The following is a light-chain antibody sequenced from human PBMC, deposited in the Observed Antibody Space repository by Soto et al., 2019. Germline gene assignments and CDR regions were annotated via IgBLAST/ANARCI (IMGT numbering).Light chain of an antibody. CDR1: SSNIGAGYD. V-gene: IGLV1-40*01. Sequence: QSALTQPPSVSGAPGQRVTISCTASSSNIGAGYDVHWYQQLPGTVPKLLIYGNSNRPSGVPDRYSGSKSGTSASLAITGLEAEDEADYYCQSYDSSLSGWVFGGGTKVTLL. J-gene: IGLJ3*02. CDR2: GNS. CDR3: QSYDSSLSGWV.